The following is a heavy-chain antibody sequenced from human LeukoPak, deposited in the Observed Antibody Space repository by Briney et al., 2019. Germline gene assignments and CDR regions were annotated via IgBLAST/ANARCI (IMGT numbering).Heavy chain of an antibody. CDR3: ARVTAAAGDFDY. J-gene: IGHJ4*02. CDR1: GGSISSYY. V-gene: IGHV4-59*01. CDR2: IYYSGST. Sequence: SETLSLTCTVSGGSISSYYWSWIRQPPGKGLEWIGYIYYSGSTNYNPSLKSRVTISVDTSKNQFSLKLSSVTAADTDVYYCARVTAAAGDFDYWGQGTLVTVSS. D-gene: IGHD6-13*01.